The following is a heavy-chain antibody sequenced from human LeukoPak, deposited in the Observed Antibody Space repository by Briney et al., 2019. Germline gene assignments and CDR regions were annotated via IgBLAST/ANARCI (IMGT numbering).Heavy chain of an antibody. D-gene: IGHD2-2*01. J-gene: IGHJ6*03. CDR1: GGSISSYY. CDR3: ARERARDCSSTSCYRLGPMDV. V-gene: IGHV4-59*01. CDR2: IYYSGST. Sequence: SETLSLTCTVSGGSISSYYWSWIRQPPGKGLGWIGYIYYSGSTNYNPSLKSRVTISVDTSKNQFSLKLSSVTAADTAVYYCARERARDCSSTSCYRLGPMDVWGKGTTVTISS.